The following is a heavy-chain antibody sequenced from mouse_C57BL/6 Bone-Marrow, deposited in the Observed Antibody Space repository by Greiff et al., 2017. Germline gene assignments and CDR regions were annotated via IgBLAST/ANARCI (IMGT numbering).Heavy chain of an antibody. Sequence: VQLQQPGAELVKPGASVKVSCKASGYTFTSYWMHWVKQRPGQGLEWIGRIHPSDSDTNYNQKFKGKATLTVDKSSSTAYMQLSSLTSEASAVYYCAMQDYYGSSPYYCDYGGQGTTLTVSS. CDR2: IHPSDSDT. V-gene: IGHV1-74*01. J-gene: IGHJ2*01. CDR1: GYTFTSYW. CDR3: AMQDYYGSSPYYCDY. D-gene: IGHD1-1*01.